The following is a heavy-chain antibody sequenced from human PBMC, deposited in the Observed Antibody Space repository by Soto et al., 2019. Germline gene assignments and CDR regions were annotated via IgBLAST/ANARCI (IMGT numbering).Heavy chain of an antibody. CDR2: IYPTGIT. J-gene: IGHJ5*02. V-gene: IGHV4-4*07. CDR1: GGSMSSFY. CDR3: ARDRGGGWLDP. Sequence: SETVSLTCVVSGGSMSSFYWSWIRQSADKGLEWIGRIYPTGITNYNPSLKSRVTMSIDTSKKQFSLKVRSVTAADTARYYCARDRGGGWLDPWGQGALVTVSS. D-gene: IGHD2-15*01.